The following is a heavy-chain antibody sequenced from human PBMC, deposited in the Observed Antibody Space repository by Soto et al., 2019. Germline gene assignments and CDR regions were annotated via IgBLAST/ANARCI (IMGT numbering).Heavy chain of an antibody. CDR1: GFTVSSNY. CDR3: ARDIAHYDFWSGYDYYYYMDV. J-gene: IGHJ6*03. V-gene: IGHV3-66*01. Sequence: GGSRRLSCAASGFTVSSNYMSWDHQAPGKGLEGVSVIYSGGSTYYADSVKGRFTISRDNSKNTLYLQMNSLRAEDTAVYYCARDIAHYDFWSGYDYYYYMDVWGKGTTVTSP. CDR2: IYSGGST. D-gene: IGHD3-3*01.